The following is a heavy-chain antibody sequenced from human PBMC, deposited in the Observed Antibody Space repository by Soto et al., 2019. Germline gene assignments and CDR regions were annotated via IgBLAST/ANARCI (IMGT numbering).Heavy chain of an antibody. V-gene: IGHV4-30-2*01. Sequence: QLQLQESGSRLVKSSETLSLTCGVSGDTLSTGGYSWAWIRQPPGKALVWIGHTYHSGNPYYNPSLKSRVIISVDTSNLQLSLILISVTTANTAVYYCARQKSGDAAGDYAPCGQKTLVNLSS. D-gene: IGHD3-16*01. CDR2: TYHSGNP. CDR3: ARQKSGDAAGDYAP. CDR1: GDTLSTGGYS. J-gene: IGHJ5*02.